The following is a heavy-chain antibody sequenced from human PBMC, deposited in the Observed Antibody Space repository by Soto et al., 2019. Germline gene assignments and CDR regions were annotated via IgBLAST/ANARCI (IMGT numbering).Heavy chain of an antibody. CDR1: GFTFSSYG. Sequence: QVQLVESGGGVGQPGRSLRLSCAASGFTFSSYGMQRVRQAPGKGLEGVAVLWYDGSNKYYADSVKGRFTISRDNSKNTLYLQMNRLRAEDRAVYDCAIERGSYYGSKGMDVWGQVTTVTVSS. CDR3: AIERGSYYGSKGMDV. J-gene: IGHJ6*02. V-gene: IGHV3-33*01. CDR2: LWYDGSNK. D-gene: IGHD1-26*01.